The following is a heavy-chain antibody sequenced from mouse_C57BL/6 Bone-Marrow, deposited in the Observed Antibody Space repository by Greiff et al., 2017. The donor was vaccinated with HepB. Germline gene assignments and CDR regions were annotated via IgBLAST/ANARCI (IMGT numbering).Heavy chain of an antibody. V-gene: IGHV14-4*01. J-gene: IGHJ2*01. CDR1: GFNIKDDY. D-gene: IGHD1-3*01. CDR2: IDPENGDT. Sequence: VQLQQSGAELVRPGASVKLSCTASGFNIKDDYMHWVKQRPEQGLEWIGWIDPENGDTEYASKFQGKATITADTSSNTAYLQLSILTSEDTAVYYCTGKGDYFDYWGQGTTLTVSS. CDR3: TGKGDYFDY.